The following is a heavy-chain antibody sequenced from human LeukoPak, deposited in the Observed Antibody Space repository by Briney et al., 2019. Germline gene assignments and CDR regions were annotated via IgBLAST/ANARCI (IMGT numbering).Heavy chain of an antibody. CDR1: GFTFSTYA. Sequence: GGSLRLSCTASGFTFSTYAMSWVRQAPGKGLEWVSAISGSGGSTYYADSVKGRFTISRDNSKNTLYLQMNSLRAEDTAVYYCAKDRELTGWFDPWGQGTLVTVSS. V-gene: IGHV3-23*01. CDR3: AKDRELTGWFDP. J-gene: IGHJ5*02. CDR2: ISGSGGST. D-gene: IGHD3-9*01.